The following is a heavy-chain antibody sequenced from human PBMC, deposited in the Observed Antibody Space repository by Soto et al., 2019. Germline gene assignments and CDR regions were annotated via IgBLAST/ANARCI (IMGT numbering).Heavy chain of an antibody. D-gene: IGHD6-19*01. CDR2: INVYNGNT. CDR3: ARARSLVAGDRAIGY. J-gene: IGHJ4*02. V-gene: IGHV1-18*01. CDR1: GYTFTTYG. Sequence: QVQLVQSGAEVKKPGASVKVSCKASGYTFTTYGVYWLRQAPGQGPEWMGWINVYNGNTMYAQNLQGRVTMTTDTSTNKASLELRSLRSDDTAVYYCARARSLVAGDRAIGYWGQGTLVTVSS.